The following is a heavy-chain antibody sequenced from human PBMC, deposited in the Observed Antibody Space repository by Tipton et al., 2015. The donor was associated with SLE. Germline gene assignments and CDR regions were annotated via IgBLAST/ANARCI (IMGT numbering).Heavy chain of an antibody. V-gene: IGHV3-23*01. Sequence: GSLRLSCVASGFTFSSYAMNWVRRAPGRGLEWVSAISGRGDRTYSADSLRGRFTISRDNSRSTLYLHMNYLRAEDTAVYYCAKNSLVNGWDLQRPVDDWGQGTLVTVSS. CDR1: GFTFSSYA. CDR2: ISGRGDRT. CDR3: AKNSLVNGWDLQRPVDD. D-gene: IGHD1-1*01. J-gene: IGHJ4*02.